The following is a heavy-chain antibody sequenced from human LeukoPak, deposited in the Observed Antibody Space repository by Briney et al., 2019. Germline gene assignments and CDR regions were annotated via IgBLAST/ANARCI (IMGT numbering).Heavy chain of an antibody. CDR1: GFTFSSYA. V-gene: IGHV3-23*01. CDR2: ISGSGGST. D-gene: IGHD2-21*01. Sequence: QPGGSLRLSCAASGFTFSSYAMSWVRQAPGKGLEWVSAISGSGGSTYYVDSVKGRFTISRDNSKNTLYLQMNSLRAEDTAVYYCAKFLPTHIVVANYYFDYWGQGTLVTVSS. J-gene: IGHJ4*02. CDR3: AKFLPTHIVVANYYFDY.